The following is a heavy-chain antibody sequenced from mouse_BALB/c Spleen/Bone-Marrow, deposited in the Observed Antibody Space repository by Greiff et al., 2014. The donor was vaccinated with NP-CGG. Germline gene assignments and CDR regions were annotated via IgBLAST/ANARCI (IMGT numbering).Heavy chain of an antibody. V-gene: IGHV5-12-1*01. J-gene: IGHJ2*01. D-gene: IGHD2-4*01. CDR3: ARQLITTERRDYFDY. CDR1: GFAFSSYD. Sequence: DVQLVESGGGLVKPGGSLKLSCAASGFAFSSYDMSWVRQTPEKRLEWVAYISSGGGSNYYPDTVKGRFTISRDKAKNTLYLQRSSLKSEDTAMYYCARQLITTERRDYFDYWGQGTTLTVSS. CDR2: ISSGGGSN.